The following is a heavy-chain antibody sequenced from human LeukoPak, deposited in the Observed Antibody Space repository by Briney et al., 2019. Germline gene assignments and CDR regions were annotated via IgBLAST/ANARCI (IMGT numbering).Heavy chain of an antibody. CDR2: IYGSGTT. CDR3: ARCYYDSSGYYFSG. Sequence: PPETRSLTCTVSGGSIRSYYWSWIRQPAGKELEWIGRIYGSGTTNYNPSLRSRVTMSVDTSKNQFSLKLSSVTAADTAVYYCARCYYDSSGYYFSGWGHGTLVTVSS. J-gene: IGHJ1*01. D-gene: IGHD3-22*01. V-gene: IGHV4-4*07. CDR1: GGSIRSYY.